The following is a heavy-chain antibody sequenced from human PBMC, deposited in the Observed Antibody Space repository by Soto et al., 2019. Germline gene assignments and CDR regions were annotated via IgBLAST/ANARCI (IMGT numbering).Heavy chain of an antibody. V-gene: IGHV1-69*13. D-gene: IGHD1-26*01. Sequence: SVKVSCKASGFTFTSSAVQWVRQAPGQGLEWMGGIIPIFGTANYAQKFQGRVTITADESTSTAYMELSSLRFEDTAVYYCARAIVGPTTTGWLDPWGQGTLVTVSS. J-gene: IGHJ5*02. CDR2: IIPIFGTA. CDR3: ARAIVGPTTTGWLDP. CDR1: GFTFTSSA.